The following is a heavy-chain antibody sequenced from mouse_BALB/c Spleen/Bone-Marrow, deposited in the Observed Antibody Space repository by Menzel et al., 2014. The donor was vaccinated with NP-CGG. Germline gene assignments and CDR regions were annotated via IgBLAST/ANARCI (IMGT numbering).Heavy chain of an antibody. Sequence: QVQLQQSGAELMKPGASVKISCKATGYTFSSYWIEWVKQRPGHGLEWIGEILPGSGSTNYNEKFKGKATFTADTSSNTAYMQLSSLTSEDSAVYHCAREDGNHVGFAYWGQGTLVTVSA. D-gene: IGHD2-1*01. J-gene: IGHJ3*01. V-gene: IGHV1-9*01. CDR3: AREDGNHVGFAY. CDR1: GYTFSSYW. CDR2: ILPGSGST.